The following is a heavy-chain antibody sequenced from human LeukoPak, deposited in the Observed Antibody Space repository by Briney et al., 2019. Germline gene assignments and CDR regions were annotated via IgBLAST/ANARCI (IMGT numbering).Heavy chain of an antibody. CDR3: ARAGIAAAGTLDY. CDR1: RGTFSSYA. J-gene: IGHJ4*02. V-gene: IGHV1-69*01. CDR2: IIPIFGTA. D-gene: IGHD6-13*01. Sequence: GSSVKVSCKASRGTFSSYAISWVRQAPGQGLEWMGGIIPIFGTAHYAQKFQGRVTITADESTSTAYMGLSSLRFEDTAVYYCARAGIAAAGTLDYWGQGTLVSVSS.